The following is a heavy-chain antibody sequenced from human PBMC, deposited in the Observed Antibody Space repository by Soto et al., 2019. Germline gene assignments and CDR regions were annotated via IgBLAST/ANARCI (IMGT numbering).Heavy chain of an antibody. CDR3: AREKTPMSPHYFYSGMDV. D-gene: IGHD3-9*01. CDR2: VYSGGGT. Sequence: SDTLSLTCTVSGGSLRGYSWSWIRQSPGKGLEWIGYVYSGGGTNYSPSFMGRVTISVDTTDNQFSLKLNSVTAADTAVYYCAREKTPMSPHYFYSGMDVWGQGTTVTVSS. V-gene: IGHV4-59*01. CDR1: GGSLRGYS. J-gene: IGHJ6*02.